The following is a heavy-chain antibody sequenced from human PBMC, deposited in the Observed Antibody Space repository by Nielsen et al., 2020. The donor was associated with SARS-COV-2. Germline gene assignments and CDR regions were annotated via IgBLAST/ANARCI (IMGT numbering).Heavy chain of an antibody. CDR2: ISWNSGSI. V-gene: IGHV3-9*01. D-gene: IGHD6-19*01. CDR3: AKDPGGSGFDY. J-gene: IGHJ4*02. Sequence: SLKISCAASGFTFSSYAMSWVRQAPGKGLEWVSGISWNSGSIGYADSVKGRFTISRDNAKNSLYLQMNSLRAEDTALYYCAKDPGGSGFDYWGQGTLVTVSS. CDR1: GFTFSSYA.